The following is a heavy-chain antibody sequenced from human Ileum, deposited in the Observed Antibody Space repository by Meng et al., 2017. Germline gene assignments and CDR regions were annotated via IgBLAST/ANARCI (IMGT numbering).Heavy chain of an antibody. CDR1: RDSNSRRDW. V-gene: IGHV4-4*02. CDR2: ISQESWRT. D-gene: IGHD2-21*01. J-gene: IGHJ4*02. Sequence: VEVDAAGTRLVKPLVTLSYACAVSRDSNSRRDWLSWVRQSQGKGLEWMGEISQESWRTNYNPSLKSRVTISLDKSKNQFSLNLNSVTAADTAVYYCVRNEGYSLGDWGQGTLVTVSS. CDR3: VRNEGYSLGD.